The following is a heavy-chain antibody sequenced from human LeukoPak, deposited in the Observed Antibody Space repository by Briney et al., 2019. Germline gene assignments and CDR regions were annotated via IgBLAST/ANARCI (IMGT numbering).Heavy chain of an antibody. CDR3: ARHLGTITSSSNY. D-gene: IGHD6-6*01. Sequence: GASLKISWKGSGYSFSSYWIAWVRELPGKGLEWMGVSYPRDTPTTCSPTFQGQVPISADMSSSTANLQWTSLKASDTAKYTCARHLGTITSSSNYWCRGSLILVSS. V-gene: IGHV5-51*01. CDR2: SYPRDTPT. CDR1: GYSFSSYW. J-gene: IGHJ4*02.